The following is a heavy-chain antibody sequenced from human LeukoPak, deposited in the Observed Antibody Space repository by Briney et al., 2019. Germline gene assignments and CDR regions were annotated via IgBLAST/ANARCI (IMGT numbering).Heavy chain of an antibody. CDR1: GFTFSSYA. CDR2: ISYDGSNK. J-gene: IGHJ6*02. Sequence: GRSLRLSCAASGFTFSSYAMHWVRQAPGKGLEWVAVISYDGSNKYYADSVKGRFTISRDNSKNTLYLQMNSLRAEDTAVYYCARVPDSSGYYPDPYYYYGMDVWGQGTTVTVSS. D-gene: IGHD3-22*01. V-gene: IGHV3-30-3*01. CDR3: ARVPDSSGYYPDPYYYYGMDV.